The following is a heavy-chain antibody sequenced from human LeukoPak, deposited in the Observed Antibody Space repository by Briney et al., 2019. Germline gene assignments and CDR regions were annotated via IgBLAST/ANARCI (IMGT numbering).Heavy chain of an antibody. Sequence: QPGRSLGLSCAASGFTFSNFGLNWVRQAPGKGLEWVAFISDNGRRTYYLESVKGLFTISRDDSKNTLYLQMNSLRVEDTAVYYCARDRIGKYSIDYWGQGTLVTVSS. V-gene: IGHV3-33*08. CDR3: ARDRIGKYSIDY. J-gene: IGHJ4*02. CDR2: ISDNGRRT. D-gene: IGHD2-15*01. CDR1: GFTFSNFG.